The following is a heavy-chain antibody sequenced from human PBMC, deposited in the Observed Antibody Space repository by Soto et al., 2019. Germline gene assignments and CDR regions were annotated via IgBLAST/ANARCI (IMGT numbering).Heavy chain of an antibody. J-gene: IGHJ3*02. CDR1: GFTFSIYG. V-gene: IGHV3-30*03. D-gene: IGHD1-26*01. CDR2: ISFDGSEK. Sequence: QVQLVESGVGVVQPGRSLRLSCAASGFTFSIYGMHWVRHAPGKGLEWVAMISFDGSEKYYTDSVKGRFHISRDSSKNTMYLHMDSLRVEDTAVYYCARDRRLYYSDAFDIWGQGTTVTVSS. CDR3: ARDRRLYYSDAFDI.